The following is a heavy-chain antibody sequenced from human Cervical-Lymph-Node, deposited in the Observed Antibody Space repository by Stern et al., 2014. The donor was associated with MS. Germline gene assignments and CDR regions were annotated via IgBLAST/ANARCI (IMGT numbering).Heavy chain of an antibody. Sequence: VQLVESGAEVKKPGSSVKVSCKASGGTLIKHGISWVRQAPGKGLEWMGGVIHIFGTKDYAQKLQGRVTISTDESASTDEMQVSSLRSEDTAVYYCARDNDDNGMDVWGQGTTVIVSS. CDR3: ARDNDDNGMDV. CDR2: VIHIFGTK. V-gene: IGHV1-69*01. J-gene: IGHJ6*02. CDR1: GGTLIKHG. D-gene: IGHD2-8*01.